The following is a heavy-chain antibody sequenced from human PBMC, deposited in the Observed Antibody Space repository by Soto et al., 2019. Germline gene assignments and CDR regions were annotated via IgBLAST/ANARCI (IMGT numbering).Heavy chain of an antibody. CDR1: GYTFTSYG. J-gene: IGHJ5*02. Sequence: AASVKVSCKASGYTFTSYGISWVRQAPGQGLEWMGWISAYNGNTNYAQKLQGRVTMTTDTSTSSAYMELRSLRSDDTAVYYCARGPGYCSSTSCYRPRSRFDPWGQGTLVTVSS. CDR2: ISAYNGNT. V-gene: IGHV1-18*01. CDR3: ARGPGYCSSTSCYRPRSRFDP. D-gene: IGHD2-2*02.